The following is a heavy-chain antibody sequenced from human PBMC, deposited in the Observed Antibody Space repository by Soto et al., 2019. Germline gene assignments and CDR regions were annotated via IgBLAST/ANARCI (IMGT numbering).Heavy chain of an antibody. V-gene: IGHV1-69*01. Sequence: SVKVSCKASGGTFSSYAISWVRQAPGQGLEWMGGIIPIFGTANYAQKFQGRVTITADESTSTAYMELSSLRSEDTAVYYCARDRRAPNWFDPWGQGTLVTVSS. CDR1: GGTFSSYA. CDR2: IIPIFGTA. CDR3: ARDRRAPNWFDP. J-gene: IGHJ5*02.